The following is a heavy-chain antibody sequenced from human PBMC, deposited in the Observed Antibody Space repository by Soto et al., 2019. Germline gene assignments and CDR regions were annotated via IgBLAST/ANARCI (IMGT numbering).Heavy chain of an antibody. CDR3: AILGKTVGNYYYYGMDV. CDR1: GGSFSGYY. CDR2: INHSGST. V-gene: IGHV4-34*01. Sequence: QVQLQQWGAGLLKPSETLSLTCAVYGGSFSGYYWSWIRQPPGKGLEWMGEINHSGSTNYNPSLKSRVTISVDTSKNQFSLKLSSVTAADTAVYYCAILGKTVGNYYYYGMDVWGQGTTVTVSS. J-gene: IGHJ6*02. D-gene: IGHD1-26*01.